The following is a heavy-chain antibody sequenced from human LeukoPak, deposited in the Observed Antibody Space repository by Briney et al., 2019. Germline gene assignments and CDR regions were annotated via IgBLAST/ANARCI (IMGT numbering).Heavy chain of an antibody. CDR3: ARGVVAARFWFDP. V-gene: IGHV4-59*01. CDR1: GGSISSYY. J-gene: IGHJ5*02. CDR2: IYYSGST. D-gene: IGHD2-15*01. Sequence: SETLSLTCTVSGGSISSYYWSWIRQPPGKGLEWIGYIYYSGSTNYNPSLKSRVTISVDTSKNQLSLKLSSVTAADTAVYYCARGVVAARFWFDPWGQGTLVTVSS.